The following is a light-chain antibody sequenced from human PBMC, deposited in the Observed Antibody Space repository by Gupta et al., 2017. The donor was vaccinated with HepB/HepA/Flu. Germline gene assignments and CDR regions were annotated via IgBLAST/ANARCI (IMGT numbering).Light chain of an antibody. CDR1: SSNIGAGYD. Sequence: QPVLTQPPSVSGAPGPRVTISCTGSSSNIGAGYDVHWYQQLPGTAPKLLIYGNSNRPSGVPDRFSGSKSGTSASLAITGPHAEDEADYYCQSYDSSLSGSVFGGGTKLTVL. CDR3: QSYDSSLSGSV. V-gene: IGLV1-40*01. J-gene: IGLJ3*02. CDR2: GNS.